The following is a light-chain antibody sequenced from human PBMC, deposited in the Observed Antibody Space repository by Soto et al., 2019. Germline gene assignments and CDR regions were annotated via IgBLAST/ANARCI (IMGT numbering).Light chain of an antibody. V-gene: IGKV3D-20*02. CDR1: QTVSSNY. J-gene: IGKJ1*01. CDR2: DAS. Sequence: EIILKQSPDTLSLSTGERATLSCRASQTVSSNYLAWCQQRPGQAPRLLIYDASNRATGIPARFSGSGSGTDFTLTISSLEPEDFAVYYCQQRSNWPWTFGQGTKVDIK. CDR3: QQRSNWPWT.